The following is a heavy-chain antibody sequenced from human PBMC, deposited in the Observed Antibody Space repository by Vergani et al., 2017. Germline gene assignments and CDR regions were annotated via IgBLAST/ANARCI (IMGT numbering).Heavy chain of an antibody. J-gene: IGHJ4*02. D-gene: IGHD6-6*01. CDR1: GGSISSSSYY. V-gene: IGHV4-39*01. CDR3: ARTRRAYSSSHPLGY. Sequence: QLQLQESGPGLVKPSETLSLTCTVSGGSISSSSYYWGWIRQPPGKGLEWIGSIYYSGRTYYNPSLKSRVTISVDTSKNQFSLKLSSVTAADTAVCYCARTRRAYSSSHPLGYWGQGTLVTVSS. CDR2: IYYSGRT.